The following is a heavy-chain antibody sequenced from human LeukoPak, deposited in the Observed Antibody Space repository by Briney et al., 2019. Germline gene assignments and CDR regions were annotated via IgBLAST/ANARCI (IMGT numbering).Heavy chain of an antibody. CDR3: VKDQGYCSGGSCPQFDY. J-gene: IGHJ4*02. V-gene: IGHV3-64D*06. CDR1: GFRFSSYA. Sequence: GGSLRLSCAASGFRFSSYAMHWVRQAPGKGLEYVSAISSNGGSTYYADSVKGRFTISRDNSKNTLYLQMSSLRAEDTAVYYCVKDQGYCSGGSCPQFDYWGQGTLVTVSS. CDR2: ISSNGGST. D-gene: IGHD2-15*01.